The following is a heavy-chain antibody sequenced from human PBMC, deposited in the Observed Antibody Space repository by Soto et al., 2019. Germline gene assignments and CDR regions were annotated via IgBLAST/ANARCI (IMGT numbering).Heavy chain of an antibody. CDR2: INPNSGGT. Sequence: ASVKVSCKASGYTFTGYYMHWVRQAPGQGLEWMGWINPNSGGTNYAQKFQGWVTMTRDTSISTAYMELSRLRSDDTAVYYCARAQNPHIVATPNDAFDIWGQGTMVTVSS. V-gene: IGHV1-2*04. D-gene: IGHD5-12*01. CDR3: ARAQNPHIVATPNDAFDI. J-gene: IGHJ3*02. CDR1: GYTFTGYY.